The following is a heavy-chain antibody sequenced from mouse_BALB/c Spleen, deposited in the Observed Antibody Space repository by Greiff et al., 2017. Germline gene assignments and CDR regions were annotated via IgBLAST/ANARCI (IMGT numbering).Heavy chain of an antibody. J-gene: IGHJ4*01. D-gene: IGHD1-1*01. CDR2: INPNNGGT. Sequence: VQLQQSGPELVKPGASVKIPCKASGYTFTDYNMDWVKQSHGKSLEWIGDINPNNGGTIYNQKFKGKATLTVDKSSSTAYMELRSLTSEDTAVYYCARIDYGSSYAMDYWGQGTSVTVSS. CDR1: GYTFTDYN. V-gene: IGHV1-18*01. CDR3: ARIDYGSSYAMDY.